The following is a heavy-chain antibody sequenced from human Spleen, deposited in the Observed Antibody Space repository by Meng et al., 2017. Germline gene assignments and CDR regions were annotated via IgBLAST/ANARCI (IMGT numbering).Heavy chain of an antibody. CDR2: MNPKSGNT. CDR3: ARDEDISAAGKLFGDY. D-gene: IGHD6-25*01. J-gene: IGHJ4*02. V-gene: IGHV1-8*01. Sequence: QGQLGQVGAELKKPGASVKVSCKASGYTFTSYDITWVRQATGQGLEWMRWMNPKSGNTGYAQKFQGRLTMTRNTSISPAYMELSSLRSEDTAVYFCARDEDISAAGKLFGDYWGQGTLVTVSS. CDR1: GYTFTSYD.